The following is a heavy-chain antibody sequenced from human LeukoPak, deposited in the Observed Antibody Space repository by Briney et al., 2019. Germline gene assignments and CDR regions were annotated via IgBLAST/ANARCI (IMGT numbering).Heavy chain of an antibody. V-gene: IGHV3-66*01. CDR3: TSGGPGYSSGWSDC. J-gene: IGHJ5*01. CDR1: GFTFSSTY. Sequence: LPGGSLRLSCAASGFTFSSTYMSWVRRAPGEGREWVSFIYSGGITYYADSVKGRFTISRDNSKNTLYLQMNSLRVEDTAVYYCTSGGPGYSSGWSDCWGQGTLVTVSS. D-gene: IGHD6-19*01. CDR2: IYSGGIT.